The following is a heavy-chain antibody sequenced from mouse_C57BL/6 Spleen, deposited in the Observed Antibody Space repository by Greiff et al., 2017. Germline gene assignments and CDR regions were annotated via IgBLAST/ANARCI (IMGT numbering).Heavy chain of an antibody. CDR3: ARETTVVAIYWYFDV. Sequence: DVKLVESGPGLVKPSQSLSLTCSVTGYSITSGYYWNWIRQFPGNKLEWMGYISYDGSNNYNPSLKNRISITRDTSKNQFFLKLNSVTTEDTATYYCARETTVVAIYWYFDVWGTGTTVTVSS. D-gene: IGHD1-1*01. CDR1: GYSITSGYY. V-gene: IGHV3-6*01. J-gene: IGHJ1*03. CDR2: ISYDGSN.